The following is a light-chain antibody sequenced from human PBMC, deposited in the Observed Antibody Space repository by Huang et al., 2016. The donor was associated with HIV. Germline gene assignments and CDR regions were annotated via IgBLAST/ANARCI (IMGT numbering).Light chain of an antibody. J-gene: IGKJ2*01. CDR2: TAS. Sequence: EIQMTQSPSSLSASVGDTVTITCRASQNIDIYLNWYQQRPGKAPKLLIYTASSLHTGVPSRFSGSGSGTDFTLTIDSLQPEDFATYYCLQSYSMFRTFGQGTKL. CDR1: QNIDIY. V-gene: IGKV1-39*01. CDR3: LQSYSMFRT.